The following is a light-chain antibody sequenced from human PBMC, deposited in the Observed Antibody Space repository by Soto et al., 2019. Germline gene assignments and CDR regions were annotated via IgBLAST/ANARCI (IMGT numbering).Light chain of an antibody. Sequence: EIVLTQSPATLSLSPGERATLSCRASQSVSNYLAWYQQKPGQAPRLLIYGASTRATGIPARFSGSGSGTDFTLTISSLEPEDFAVYYCQHRSEWPVSFGQGTRLEIK. V-gene: IGKV3-11*01. CDR1: QSVSNY. CDR2: GAS. CDR3: QHRSEWPVS. J-gene: IGKJ5*01.